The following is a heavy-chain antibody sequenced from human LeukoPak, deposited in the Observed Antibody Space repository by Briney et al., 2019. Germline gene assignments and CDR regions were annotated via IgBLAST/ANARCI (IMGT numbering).Heavy chain of an antibody. J-gene: IGHJ4*02. Sequence: SETLSLTCTVSGGSISSSSYYWGWIRQPPGKGLEWIGSIYYSGSTYYNPSLKSRVTISVDTSKNQFSLKLSSVTAADTAVYYCARLKGAVLLWFGVPHYFDYWGQGTLVTVSS. V-gene: IGHV4-39*07. CDR2: IYYSGST. D-gene: IGHD3-10*01. CDR3: ARLKGAVLLWFGVPHYFDY. CDR1: GGSISSSSYY.